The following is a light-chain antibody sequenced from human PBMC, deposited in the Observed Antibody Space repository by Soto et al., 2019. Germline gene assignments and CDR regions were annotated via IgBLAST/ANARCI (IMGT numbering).Light chain of an antibody. CDR3: AAWDDSLDGHVV. Sequence: QAVVTQPPSASGTPGQRVTISCSGSSSNIGSNTVSWFQQLPGRAPKLLLYNNIYRPSGVPDRFSGSKSGTSASLAISGLQSEDEADYYCAAWDDSLDGHVVFCGGTQLTVL. CDR1: SSNIGSNT. J-gene: IGLJ7*01. CDR2: NNI. V-gene: IGLV1-44*01.